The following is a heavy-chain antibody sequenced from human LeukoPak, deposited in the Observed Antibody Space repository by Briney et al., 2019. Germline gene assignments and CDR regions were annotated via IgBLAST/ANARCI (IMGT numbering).Heavy chain of an antibody. V-gene: IGHV3-23*01. CDR1: GFTFSSYA. J-gene: IGHJ5*02. Sequence: GGSLRLSCAASGFTFSSYAMSWVRQAPGKGLEWVSAISGSGGSTYYADSVKGRFTISRDNSKNTLYLQMNSLRAEGTAVYYCAKDRDYYDSRASNWFDPWGQGTLVTVSS. CDR3: AKDRDYYDSRASNWFDP. D-gene: IGHD3-22*01. CDR2: ISGSGGST.